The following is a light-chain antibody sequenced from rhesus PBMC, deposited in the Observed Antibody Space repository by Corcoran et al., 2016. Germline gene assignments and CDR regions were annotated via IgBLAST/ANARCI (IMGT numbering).Light chain of an antibody. CDR2: GAS. Sequence: QVILTQSPATLSLSPGERATLSCRASQSVSSYLAWYQQKPGQAPRLLIYGASRRATGIPDRFSGSGYGTDFSLTISSLKPEDVGVYHCYQHSSGYSFGQGTKVEIK. CDR1: QSVSSY. V-gene: IGKV3-10*01. J-gene: IGKJ2*01. CDR3: YQHSSGYS.